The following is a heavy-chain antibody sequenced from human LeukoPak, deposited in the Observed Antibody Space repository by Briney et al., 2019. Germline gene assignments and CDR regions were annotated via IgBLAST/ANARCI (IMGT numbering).Heavy chain of an antibody. CDR1: GGTFSSYA. CDR2: IIPIFGTA. CDR3: ARAGFITYYYDSSGYYGFDY. J-gene: IGHJ4*02. Sequence: SVKVSCKASGGTFSSYAISWVRQAPGQGLEWMGGIIPIFGTANYAQRFQGRVTITADESTSTAYMELSSLRSEDTAVYYCARAGFITYYYDSSGYYGFDYWGQGTLVTVSS. V-gene: IGHV1-69*13. D-gene: IGHD3-22*01.